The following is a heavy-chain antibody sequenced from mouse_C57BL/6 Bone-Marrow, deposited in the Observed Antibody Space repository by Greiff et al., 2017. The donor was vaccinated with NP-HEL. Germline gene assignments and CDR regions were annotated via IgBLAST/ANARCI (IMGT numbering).Heavy chain of an antibody. J-gene: IGHJ3*01. CDR3: ARSHHYYGSSFAY. Sequence: QVQLQQPGAELVMPGASVKLSCKASGYTFTSYWMHWVKQRPGQGIEWIGEIDPSDSYTNYNQKFKGKSTLTVDKSSSTAYMQLSSLTSEDSAVYYCARSHHYYGSSFAYWGQGTLVTVSA. CDR1: GYTFTSYW. CDR2: IDPSDSYT. V-gene: IGHV1-69*01. D-gene: IGHD1-1*01.